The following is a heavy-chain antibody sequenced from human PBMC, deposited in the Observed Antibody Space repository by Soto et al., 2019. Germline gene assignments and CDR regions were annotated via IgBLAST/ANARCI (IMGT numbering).Heavy chain of an antibody. CDR3: ARSSRGSAAGDY. CDR1: GGTFSSYA. J-gene: IGHJ4*02. CDR2: SIPIFSTA. V-gene: IGHV1-69*01. Sequence: QLQLVQSGAEVKKPGSSVKVSCKASGGTFSSYAISWVRQAPGQGLEWMGGSIPIFSTANYAQKFQGRVTITADESTSTAYMELRSLRSEATAVYYCARSSRGSAAGDYWGQGTLVTVSS. D-gene: IGHD3-10*01.